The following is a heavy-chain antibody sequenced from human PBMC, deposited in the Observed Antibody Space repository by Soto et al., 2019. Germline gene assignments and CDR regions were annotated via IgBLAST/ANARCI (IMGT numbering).Heavy chain of an antibody. Sequence: QVQLVQSGAEVKKPGASVKVSCKAAGYTFTGYYVHWVRQAPGQGLEWMGWVNPNSGGTNYVQKFQGRVTMPRDTSIGTAYMELSRLRYDDTAVYYCARGARTSTASQDWFDHWGRGTLVTVSS. V-gene: IGHV1-2*02. CDR2: VNPNSGGT. D-gene: IGHD4-17*01. CDR1: GYTFTGYY. J-gene: IGHJ5*02. CDR3: ARGARTSTASQDWFDH.